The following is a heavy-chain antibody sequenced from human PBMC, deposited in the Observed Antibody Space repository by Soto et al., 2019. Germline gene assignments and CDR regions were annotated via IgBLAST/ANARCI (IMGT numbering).Heavy chain of an antibody. V-gene: IGHV4-34*01. D-gene: IGHD6-6*01. J-gene: IGHJ4*02. CDR2: ISQSGNT. CDR1: SGSFSGYY. CDR3: ARAPKVSGSSQTRPDF. Sequence: PSETLSLPCSIYSGSFSGYYCSWIRQPPGKGLEWIGEISQSGNTNYSPSLKSRVSISIDTSKKQFSLNLASVSAADTAVYYCARAPKVSGSSQTRPDFWGQGTLVTISS.